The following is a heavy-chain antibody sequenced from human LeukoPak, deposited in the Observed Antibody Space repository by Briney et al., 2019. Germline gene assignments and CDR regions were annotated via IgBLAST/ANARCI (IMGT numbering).Heavy chain of an antibody. V-gene: IGHV3-64D*06. CDR1: GFVFSIYT. CDR2: ISGSGNGGSI. CDR3: VKEGPPYYYGSGFHGWFDP. D-gene: IGHD3-10*01. Sequence: PGGSLRLSCSASGFVFSIYTMYWVRQAPGKGPEYVSTISGSGNGGSIYYADSVKGRFTISRDNSKNTLYLQMSSLRAEDTAVYYCVKEGPPYYYGSGFHGWFDPWGQGTLVTVSS. J-gene: IGHJ5*02.